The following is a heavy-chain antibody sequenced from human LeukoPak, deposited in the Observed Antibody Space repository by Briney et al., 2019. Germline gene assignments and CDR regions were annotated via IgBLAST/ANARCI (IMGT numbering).Heavy chain of an antibody. V-gene: IGHV3-13*01. Sequence: GGSLRLSCAASGFTFSSYDMHWVRQATGKGLEWVSAIGTAGDTYYPGSVKGRFTISRENAKNSLYLQMNSLRAGDTAVYYCERGRARYCSGGSCYSIAKPPYYFNYWGKGTLVTVSS. CDR1: GFTFSSYD. D-gene: IGHD2-15*01. CDR3: ERGRARYCSGGSCYSIAKPPYYFNY. CDR2: IGTAGDT. J-gene: IGHJ4*02.